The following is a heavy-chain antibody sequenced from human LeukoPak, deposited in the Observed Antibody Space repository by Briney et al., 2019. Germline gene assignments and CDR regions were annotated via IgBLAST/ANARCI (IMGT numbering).Heavy chain of an antibody. D-gene: IGHD6-19*01. CDR3: ARVRSSGWYGLTYFDY. CDR1: GGSFSGYY. Sequence: SETLSLTCAVHGGSFSGYYWSWIRQPPGKGLEWIGEINHSGSTNYNPSLKSRVTISVDTSKNQFSLKLSSVTAADTAVYYCARVRSSGWYGLTYFDYWGQGTLVTVSS. CDR2: INHSGST. V-gene: IGHV4-34*01. J-gene: IGHJ4*02.